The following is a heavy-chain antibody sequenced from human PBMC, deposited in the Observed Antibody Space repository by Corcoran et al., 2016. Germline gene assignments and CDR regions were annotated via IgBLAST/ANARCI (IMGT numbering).Heavy chain of an antibody. CDR3: ARDLYYYDRSGYGGWFDA. J-gene: IGHJ5*02. CDR2: IYYSGST. D-gene: IGHD3-22*01. V-gene: IGHV4-39*07. CDR1: GGSISSSSYY. Sequence: QLQLQESGPGLVKPSETLSLTCTVSGGSISSSSYYWGWIRQPPGKGLEWIGSIYYSGSTYYNPSLKSRVTISGDTSKNQFSLKLRYMTAADRDVYYGARDLYYYDRSGYGGWFDAWGQGTLVTVSS.